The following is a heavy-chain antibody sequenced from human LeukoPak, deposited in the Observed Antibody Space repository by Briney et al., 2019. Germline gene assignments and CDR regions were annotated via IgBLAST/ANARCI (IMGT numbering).Heavy chain of an antibody. CDR1: GFTFSSYE. J-gene: IGHJ6*03. Sequence: GGSLRLSCAASGFTFSSYEMNWVRQAPGKGLEWVSYISSSGSTRYYADSVKGRFTISRDNAKNSLYLQMNSLRAEDTALYYCARDGDTVLTRGYYYYMDVWGKGTTVTVSS. V-gene: IGHV3-48*03. CDR3: ARDGDTVLTRGYYYYMDV. D-gene: IGHD4-23*01. CDR2: ISSSGSTR.